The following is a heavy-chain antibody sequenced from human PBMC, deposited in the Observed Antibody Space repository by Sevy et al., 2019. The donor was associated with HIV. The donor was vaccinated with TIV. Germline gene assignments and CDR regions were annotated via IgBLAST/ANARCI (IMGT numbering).Heavy chain of an antibody. CDR3: AGRCYDTSGYPQYYFDL. CDR1: GYKLSSYW. V-gene: IGHV5-51*01. CDR2: IYPDYSET. Sequence: GESLKISCKGYGYKLSSYWIGRVRQMPGKGLEWMGIIYPDYSETRYSPSLEGQVTISADKSISTAYLHWSSLRAQDTAMDFCAGRCYDTSGYPQYYFDLWGQGTLVTVSS. J-gene: IGHJ4*02. D-gene: IGHD3-22*01.